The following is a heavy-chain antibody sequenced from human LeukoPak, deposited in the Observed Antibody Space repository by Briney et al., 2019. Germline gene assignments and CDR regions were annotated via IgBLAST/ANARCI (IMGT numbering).Heavy chain of an antibody. Sequence: ASVKVSCKASGHSFTGYYVHWVRKAPGQGLEWMGWINPSSGGTNYAQNLQGRVTMTRDTSISTAYMELRSLRSDDAAVYYCARTNYYDSSGYFLGYWGQGTLVTVSS. CDR1: GHSFTGYY. CDR3: ARTNYYDSSGYFLGY. J-gene: IGHJ4*02. V-gene: IGHV1-2*02. CDR2: INPSSGGT. D-gene: IGHD3-22*01.